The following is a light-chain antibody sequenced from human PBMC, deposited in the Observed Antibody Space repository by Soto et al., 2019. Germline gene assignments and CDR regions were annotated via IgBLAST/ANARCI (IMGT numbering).Light chain of an antibody. V-gene: IGKV3-11*01. J-gene: IGKJ4*01. CDR3: QQRSNWPALT. Sequence: EIVLTQSPATLSLSPGERATLSCRASQSVSSYLASYQQKPGQAPRLLIYDASNRATGIPARFSGSGSGTDFTLTISSLEPEDFAVYYCQQRSNWPALTFGGGTKVEIK. CDR2: DAS. CDR1: QSVSSY.